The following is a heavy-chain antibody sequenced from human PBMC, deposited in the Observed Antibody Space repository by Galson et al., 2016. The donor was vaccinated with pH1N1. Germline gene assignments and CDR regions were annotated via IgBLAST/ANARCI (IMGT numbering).Heavy chain of an antibody. CDR3: ARGGRGYSYREYMAV. Sequence: SVKVSCKASGYSFIGYYMHWVRQAPGQGLEWMGWIHPESGDTKYAQKFQGWVTMTRDTSISTAYMELNSLRIDDTAVFYCARGGRGYSYREYMAVWGKGTTVTVSS. V-gene: IGHV1-2*04. D-gene: IGHD5-18*01. CDR2: IHPESGDT. J-gene: IGHJ6*03. CDR1: GYSFIGYY.